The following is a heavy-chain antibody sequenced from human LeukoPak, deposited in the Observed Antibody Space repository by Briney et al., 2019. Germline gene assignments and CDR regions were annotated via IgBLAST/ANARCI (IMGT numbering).Heavy chain of an antibody. V-gene: IGHV3-33*01. CDR3: ARDRENSGFDY. J-gene: IGHJ4*02. CDR2: IWYDGSNK. D-gene: IGHD4-23*01. CDR1: GFTFSSYG. Sequence: PGGSLRLSCAASGFTFSSYGMHWVRQAPGKGLEWVAVIWYDGSNKYYADSVKGRFTISRDNSKNTLYLQMNSLRAEDTAVHYCARDRENSGFDYWGQGTLVTVSS.